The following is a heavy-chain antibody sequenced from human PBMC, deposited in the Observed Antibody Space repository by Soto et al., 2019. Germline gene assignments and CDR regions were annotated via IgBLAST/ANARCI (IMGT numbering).Heavy chain of an antibody. D-gene: IGHD1-26*01. CDR3: ARAAAVGLFDY. V-gene: IGHV1-18*01. CDR2: ISAYNGNT. Sequence: QVQLVQSGAEVKKPGASVKVSCKASGYTFTSYGISWVRQAPGQGLEWMGWISAYNGNTNYAQKLQGRVTMTTDTSTSSAYMELRSRRSYDTAASYWARAAAVGLFDYWGQGTLVTVSS. CDR1: GYTFTSYG. J-gene: IGHJ4*02.